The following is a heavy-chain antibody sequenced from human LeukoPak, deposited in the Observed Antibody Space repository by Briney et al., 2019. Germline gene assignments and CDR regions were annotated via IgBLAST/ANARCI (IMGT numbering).Heavy chain of an antibody. J-gene: IGHJ4*02. CDR1: GFTFSNAW. V-gene: IGHV3-15*01. CDR2: IKSKTDGGTT. D-gene: IGHD3-10*01. CDR3: TTGGNYGSGSNLDY. Sequence: GGSLRLSCAASGFTFSNAWMSWVRQAPGKGLEWVGRIKSKTDGGTTDYAAPVKGRFTISRDDSKNTLYLQMNSLKPEDTAVYHCTTGGNYGSGSNLDYWGQGTLVTVSS.